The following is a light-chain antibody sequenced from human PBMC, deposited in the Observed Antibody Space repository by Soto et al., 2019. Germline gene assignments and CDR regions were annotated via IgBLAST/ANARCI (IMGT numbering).Light chain of an antibody. CDR3: QQYNDNWT. Sequence: DIQMTQSPSTLSASVGDRVTIPCPASQSISSWLAWYQQKPGQAPKLLIYKASTLQSGVPSRFSGSGSGTEFTLAISSLQPDDSATYYCQQYNDNWTFGQGTKVDIK. CDR2: KAS. J-gene: IGKJ1*01. CDR1: QSISSW. V-gene: IGKV1-5*03.